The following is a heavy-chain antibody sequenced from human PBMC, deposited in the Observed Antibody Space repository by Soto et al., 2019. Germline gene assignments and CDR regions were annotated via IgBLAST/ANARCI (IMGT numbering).Heavy chain of an antibody. J-gene: IGHJ4*02. D-gene: IGHD2-15*01. CDR2: IYYSAST. CDR1: GGSLSSSSYY. Sequence: SETLSLTCTVSGGSLSSSSYYWGWISQPPGKGLEWIGSIYYSASTYYNPSLKSRVTISVDTSKNQFSLKLSSVTAADTAVYYCARRVVAAPQVQIYDYWGQGTLVTVSS. V-gene: IGHV4-39*01. CDR3: ARRVVAAPQVQIYDY.